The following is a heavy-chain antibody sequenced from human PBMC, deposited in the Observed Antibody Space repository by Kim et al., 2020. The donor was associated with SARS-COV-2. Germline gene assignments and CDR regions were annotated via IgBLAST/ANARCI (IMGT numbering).Heavy chain of an antibody. CDR3: AKAFWSGYPPSDYYYYYGMDV. Sequence: GGSLRLSCAASGFTFSSYAMSWVRQAPGKGLEWVSAISGSGGSTYYADSVKGRFTISRDNSKNTLYLQMNSLRAEDTAVYYCAKAFWSGYPPSDYYYYYGMDVWGQGTTVTVSS. CDR2: ISGSGGST. V-gene: IGHV3-23*01. J-gene: IGHJ6*02. D-gene: IGHD3-3*01. CDR1: GFTFSSYA.